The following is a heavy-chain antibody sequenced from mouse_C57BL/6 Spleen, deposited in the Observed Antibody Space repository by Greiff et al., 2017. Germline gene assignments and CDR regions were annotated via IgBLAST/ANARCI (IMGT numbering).Heavy chain of an antibody. CDR3: ARAYYDGLYYFDY. CDR1: GYTFTNYW. V-gene: IGHV1-63*01. Sequence: QVQLQQSGAELVRPGTSVKMSCKASGYTFTNYWIGWAKQRPGHGLEWIGDIYPGGGYTNYNEKFKGKATLTADKSSSTAYMQFSSLTSEDSAIYYCARAYYDGLYYFDYWGQGTTLTVSS. CDR2: IYPGGGYT. D-gene: IGHD1-1*02. J-gene: IGHJ2*01.